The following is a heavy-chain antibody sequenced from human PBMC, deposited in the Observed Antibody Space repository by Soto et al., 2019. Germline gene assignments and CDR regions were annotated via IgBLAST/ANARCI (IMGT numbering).Heavy chain of an antibody. CDR1: GYSFTNYW. J-gene: IGHJ4*02. V-gene: IGHV5-51*01. CDR2: IYPGNSNT. Sequence: PGDSLKISCQGSGYSFTNYWIGWVRQMPGTGLEWLGIIYPGNSNTRYSPSFEGQVTMSADKSINTAYLQWSSLRASDTAIYFCARPSDVGLASSFEYWGQGTQVTVSS. CDR3: ARPSDVGLASSFEY.